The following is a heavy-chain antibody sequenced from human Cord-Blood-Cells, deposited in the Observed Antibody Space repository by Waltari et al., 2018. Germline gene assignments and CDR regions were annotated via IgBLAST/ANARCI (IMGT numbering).Heavy chain of an antibody. J-gene: IGHJ3*02. CDR1: GFTFSSYA. V-gene: IGHV3-23*01. D-gene: IGHD6-13*01. Sequence: EVQLLESGGGLVQPGGSLRLSCAASGFTFSSYAMSWVRQAPGKGLEWVSAISGSGGSTYYADYVKGRFTISRDNSKNTLYLQMNSLRAEDTAVYYCAKALAAADDAFDIWGQGTMVTVSS. CDR3: AKALAAADDAFDI. CDR2: ISGSGGST.